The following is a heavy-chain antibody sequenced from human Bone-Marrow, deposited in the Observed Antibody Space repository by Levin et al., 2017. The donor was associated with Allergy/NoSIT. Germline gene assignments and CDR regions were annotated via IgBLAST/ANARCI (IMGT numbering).Heavy chain of an antibody. CDR2: IYSAGGT. V-gene: IGHV3-66*01. CDR3: AREKNTGYDDHAFDL. J-gene: IGHJ3*01. D-gene: IGHD5-12*01. CDR1: GFTVSTNY. Sequence: PGGSLRLSCAASGFTVSTNYMTWVRQAPGKGLEWVSIIYSAGGTYYADSVKGRFTISRDESQNTLYLQMNSLRAEDTALYYCAREKNTGYDDHAFDLWGQGTMVIVSS.